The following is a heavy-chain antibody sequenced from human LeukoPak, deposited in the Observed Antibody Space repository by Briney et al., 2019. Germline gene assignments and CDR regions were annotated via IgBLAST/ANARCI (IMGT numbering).Heavy chain of an antibody. J-gene: IGHJ6*03. V-gene: IGHV1-8*02. CDR3: ARLLPSSEYYYYYYYMDV. D-gene: IGHD6-19*01. CDR1: GYTFTSYD. CDR2: MNPNSGNT. Sequence: ASVKVSCKASGYTFTSYDINWVRQATGQGLEWMGWMNPNSGNTGYAQKFQGRVTVTRNTSISTAYMELSSLRSEDTAVYYCARLLPSSEYYYYYYYMDVWGKGTTVTISS.